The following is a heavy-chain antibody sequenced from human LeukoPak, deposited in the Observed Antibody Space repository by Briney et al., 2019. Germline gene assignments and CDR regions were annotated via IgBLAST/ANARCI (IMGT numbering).Heavy chain of an antibody. D-gene: IGHD6-19*01. CDR2: ISSSSSYI. CDR3: ARAGGVAVAGTYFDS. CDR1: GFTFSSYS. Sequence: GGSLRLSCAASGFTFSSYSMNWVRQAPGKGLEWVSSISSSSSYIYYADSVKGRFTISRDNAKNSLYLQMNSLRAEDTAVYYCARAGGVAVAGTYFDSWGQGTLVTASS. V-gene: IGHV3-21*01. J-gene: IGHJ4*02.